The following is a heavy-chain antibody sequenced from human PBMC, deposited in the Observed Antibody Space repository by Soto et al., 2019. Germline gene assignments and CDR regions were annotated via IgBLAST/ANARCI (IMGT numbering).Heavy chain of an antibody. CDR3: ARGLQLGY. V-gene: IGHV4-31*03. CDR1: GDSISRSGSY. J-gene: IGHJ4*02. CDR2: IYHRGST. Sequence: QVQLQESGPGLVKPSQTLSLTCTVSGDSISRSGSYWSWIRQHPGKGLEWIGYIYHRGSTHYNPSLKSRVTISEDTSKNQFSLKLTSVTAADTAVYYCARGLQLGYWGQGTQVTVSS.